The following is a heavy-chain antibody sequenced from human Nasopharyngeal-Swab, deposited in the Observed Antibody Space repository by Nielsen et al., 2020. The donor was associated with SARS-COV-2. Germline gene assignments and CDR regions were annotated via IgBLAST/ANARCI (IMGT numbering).Heavy chain of an antibody. CDR1: GGSISSYY. CDR3: GRGACSITTCYENVDV. D-gene: IGHD2-2*01. CDR2: VDSSGST. J-gene: IGHJ6*02. V-gene: IGHV4-59*13. Sequence: SETLSLTCTVSGGSISSYYWSWIRQPPGKGLEWIGCVDSSGSTNYKPSLKSRVTISVETSKNQFSLNLSSVTAADTAVYYCGRGACSITTCYENVDVWGQGTTVTVSS.